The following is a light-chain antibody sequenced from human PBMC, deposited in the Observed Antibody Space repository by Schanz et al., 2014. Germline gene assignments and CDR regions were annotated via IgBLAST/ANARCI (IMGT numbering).Light chain of an antibody. Sequence: QSALTQPASVSGSPGQSITISCTGTSSDVGGYNYVSWYQQHPGKAPKLMIYDVTNRPSGVSNRFSGSKSGNTASLTISGLQAEDEADYYCSSYTRNSTPHVFGTGTKLTVL. V-gene: IGLV2-14*03. J-gene: IGLJ1*01. CDR3: SSYTRNSTPHV. CDR1: SSDVGGYNY. CDR2: DVT.